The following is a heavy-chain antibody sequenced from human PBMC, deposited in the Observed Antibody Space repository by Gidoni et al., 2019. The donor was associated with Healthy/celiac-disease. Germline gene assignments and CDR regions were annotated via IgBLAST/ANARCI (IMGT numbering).Heavy chain of an antibody. D-gene: IGHD5-18*01. CDR1: RFTFRSYW. V-gene: IGHV3-7*03. J-gene: IGHJ4*02. Sequence: EVQLVESGVVLVQPWGSLRLFCSASRFTFRSYWMSWVRQAPGKGLEWVANIKQDGSEKDYVESVKGRFTISRDNAKNSLYLQMNSLRAEDTAVYYCARGKAWIQLWSPFDYWGQGTLVTVSS. CDR2: IKQDGSEK. CDR3: ARGKAWIQLWSPFDY.